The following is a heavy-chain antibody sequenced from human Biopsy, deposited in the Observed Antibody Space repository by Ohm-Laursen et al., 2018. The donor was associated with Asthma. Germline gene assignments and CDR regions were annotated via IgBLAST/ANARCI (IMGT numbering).Heavy chain of an antibody. V-gene: IGHV1-3*01. CDR2: IKSDNGNT. CDR1: GYMFTNYA. CDR3: ARTYSNFLAGRFNDFFDF. D-gene: IGHD3-3*01. Sequence: ASVKVSCKASGYMFTNYAMHWVSQAPGQRLEWMGWIKSDNGNTKYSQNFQGRVTIIRDTSASTSYMELSSLQSEDTAVYYCARTYSNFLAGRFNDFFDFWGQGTLVTVSS. J-gene: IGHJ4*02.